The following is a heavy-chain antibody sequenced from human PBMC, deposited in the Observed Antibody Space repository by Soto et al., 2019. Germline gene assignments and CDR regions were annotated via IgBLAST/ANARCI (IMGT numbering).Heavy chain of an antibody. J-gene: IGHJ5*02. V-gene: IGHV1-69*02. D-gene: IGHD1-26*01. CDR2: IIPILGIA. CDR1: GGTFSSYT. CDR3: ARGGWGLAYNWFDP. Sequence: QVQLVQSGAEVKKPGSSVKVSCKASGGTFSSYTISWVRQAPGQGLEWMGRIIPILGIANYAQKFQGRVTITADKATSTAYMELGSLGSEDTAVYYCARGGWGLAYNWFDPWGQGTLVTVSS.